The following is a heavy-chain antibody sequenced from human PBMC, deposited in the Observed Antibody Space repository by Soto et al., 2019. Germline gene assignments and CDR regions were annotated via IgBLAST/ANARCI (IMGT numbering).Heavy chain of an antibody. J-gene: IGHJ3*02. D-gene: IGHD1-7*01. Sequence: ASVKVSCKASGYTFTGYYMHWVRQAPGQGLEWMGWINPNSGGTNYAQKFQGWVTMTRDTSISTAYMELSRLRSDDTAVYYCARGGLSITGTIFSPGDIWGQGTMVTVSS. CDR3: ARGGLSITGTIFSPGDI. CDR1: GYTFTGYY. CDR2: INPNSGGT. V-gene: IGHV1-2*04.